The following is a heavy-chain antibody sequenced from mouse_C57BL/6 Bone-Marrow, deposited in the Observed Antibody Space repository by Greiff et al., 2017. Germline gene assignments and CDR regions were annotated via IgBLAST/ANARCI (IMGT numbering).Heavy chain of an antibody. D-gene: IGHD1-1*01. Sequence: EVKLQESGGGLVKPGGSLKLSCAASGFTFSSYAMSWVRQTPEKRLEWVATISDGGSYTYYPDNVKGRFTISRDNAKNNLYLQMSHLKSEDTAMYYCARTYYGSRPWFAYWGQGTLVTVSA. CDR1: GFTFSSYA. CDR3: ARTYYGSRPWFAY. J-gene: IGHJ3*01. CDR2: ISDGGSYT. V-gene: IGHV5-4*03.